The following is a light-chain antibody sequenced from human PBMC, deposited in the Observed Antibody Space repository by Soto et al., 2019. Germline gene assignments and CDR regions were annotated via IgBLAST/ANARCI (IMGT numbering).Light chain of an antibody. CDR2: GAS. J-gene: IGKJ4*01. CDR3: QLYGISPPFT. Sequence: VLTQSPGTLSLSPGERASLSCRASQSVRTTYLTWYQHKHGQAPRLLIYGASTRATGVPDRFSGSGSGTDFTLTISRLEPEDFAVYYCQLYGISPPFTFGGGTKVELE. CDR1: QSVRTTY. V-gene: IGKV3-20*01.